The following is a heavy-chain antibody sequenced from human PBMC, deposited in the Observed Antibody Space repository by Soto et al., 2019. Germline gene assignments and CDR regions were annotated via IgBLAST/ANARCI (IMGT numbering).Heavy chain of an antibody. J-gene: IGHJ4*01. CDR2: IRFDGSNI. CDR1: GSIFRGYG. Sequence: QVLLVESGGGVVQPGRSLRLSCAASGSIFRGYGMHWVRQAPGKGLEWVAVIRFDGSNINYADFVMGRFTISRDNSKKHLEHGKDRLRVGGTAVYYCAGDGGCAYCFWGYLGYRGQGTL. V-gene: IGHV3-33*01. D-gene: IGHD3-16*01. CDR3: AGDGGCAYCFWGYLGY.